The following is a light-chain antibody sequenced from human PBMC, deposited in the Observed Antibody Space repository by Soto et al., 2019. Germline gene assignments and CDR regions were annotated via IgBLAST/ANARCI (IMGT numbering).Light chain of an antibody. CDR2: DVS. J-gene: IGLJ1*01. Sequence: QSVLTQPASVSGSPGQSITISCTGASSDVGGNKYVSWYQHYPGKAPKLMICDVSNRPSGVSNRFSGSKSGNTASLTISGLQAEDEADYYCSAFTGTDYVFGTGTKVTGL. CDR3: SAFTGTDYV. V-gene: IGLV2-14*03. CDR1: SSDVGGNKY.